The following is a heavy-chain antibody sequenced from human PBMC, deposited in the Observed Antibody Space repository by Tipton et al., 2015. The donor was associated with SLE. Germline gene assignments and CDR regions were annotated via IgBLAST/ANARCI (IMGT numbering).Heavy chain of an antibody. D-gene: IGHD3-3*01. CDR2: IKQDGSEK. J-gene: IGHJ5*02. CDR3: ARVLPIPIVGVVDYNWFDP. V-gene: IGHV3-7*01. Sequence: SLRLSCAASGFTFSSYWMSWVRQAPGKGLEWVANIKQDGSEKYYVDSVKGRFTISRDNAKNSLYLQMNSLRAEDTAVYFCARVLPIPIVGVVDYNWFDPWGQGTLVTVSS. CDR1: GFTFSSYW.